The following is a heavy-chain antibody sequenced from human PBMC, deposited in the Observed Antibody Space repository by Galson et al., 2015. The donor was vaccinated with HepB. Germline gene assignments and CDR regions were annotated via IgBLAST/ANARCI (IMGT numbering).Heavy chain of an antibody. Sequence: SVKVSCKASGYTFTNYYIHWVRQAPGQVLEWLGVINPTDGSTTYAQQFPGRVTMTRDTSTSTVYMELSNLRSADTAFYYRARDDTGIGTIGTALDYWGQGTLVTVSS. CDR1: GYTFTNYY. CDR3: ARDDTGIGTIGTALDY. J-gene: IGHJ4*02. V-gene: IGHV1-46*03. CDR2: INPTDGST. D-gene: IGHD1-1*01.